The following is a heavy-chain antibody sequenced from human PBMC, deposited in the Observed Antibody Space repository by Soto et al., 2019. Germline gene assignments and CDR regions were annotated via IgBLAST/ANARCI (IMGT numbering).Heavy chain of an antibody. CDR1: GGSFSGYY. V-gene: IGHV4-34*01. J-gene: IGHJ4*02. CDR3: ARGGGYKNDY. Sequence: QVQLQQWGAGLLKPSETLSLTCAVYGGSFSGYYWSWIRQPPGKGLEWIGEINHSGSTNYNPSLKSRVTISVDTSKNQFSLKLSSVTAADTAVYYCARGGGYKNDYWGQGTLVTVSS. CDR2: INHSGST. D-gene: IGHD5-12*01.